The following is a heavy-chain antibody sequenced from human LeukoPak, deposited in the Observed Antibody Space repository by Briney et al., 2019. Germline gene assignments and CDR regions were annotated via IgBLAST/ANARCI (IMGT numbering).Heavy chain of an antibody. CDR3: ARGGTYNDILSFDP. Sequence: TSETLSLTWSVSGGSISSSYWSWIRQAPGKGLEWIGQMYYSGSTNYNPSLKSRVTMSVDTSKNQFSLNLTSVTAADTAVYHCARGGTYNDILSFDPWGQGTLVTVSS. CDR2: MYYSGST. CDR1: GGSISSSY. J-gene: IGHJ5*02. D-gene: IGHD3-9*01. V-gene: IGHV4-59*01.